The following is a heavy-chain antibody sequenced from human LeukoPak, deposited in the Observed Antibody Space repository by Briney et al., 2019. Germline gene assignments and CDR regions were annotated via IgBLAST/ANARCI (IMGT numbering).Heavy chain of an antibody. J-gene: IGHJ4*02. V-gene: IGHV3-30-3*01. CDR3: ASRVSSSWYGPFDY. CDR2: ISYDGSNK. D-gene: IGHD6-13*01. CDR1: GFTFSSYA. Sequence: GGSLRLSCAASGFTFSSYAMHWVRQAPGKGLEWVAVISYDGSNKYYADSVKGRFTISRDNSKNTLYLQMNSLRAEDTAVYYCASRVSSSWYGPFDYWGQGTLVTVSS.